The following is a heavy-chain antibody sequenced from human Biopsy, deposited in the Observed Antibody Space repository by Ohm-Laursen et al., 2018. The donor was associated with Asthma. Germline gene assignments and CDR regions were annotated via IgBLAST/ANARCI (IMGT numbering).Heavy chain of an antibody. D-gene: IGHD1-14*01. Sequence: PTQTLTLTCSFSGFSLSSSGANVNWIRQPPGKALEWLARIDWEEDKFYSTSLRTRLTISKGSSEDQVVLTMTNMSPVDTATYYCTRHNDYWGPGILVTVSS. CDR3: TRHNDY. J-gene: IGHJ4*02. CDR1: GFSLSSSGAN. CDR2: IDWEEDK. V-gene: IGHV2-70*04.